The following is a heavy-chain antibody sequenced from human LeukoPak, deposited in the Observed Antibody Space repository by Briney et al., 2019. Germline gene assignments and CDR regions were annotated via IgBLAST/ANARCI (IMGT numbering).Heavy chain of an antibody. CDR2: INPNSGGT. D-gene: IGHD3-10*01. Sequence: ASVKVSCKASGYTFTGYYMHWVRQAPGQGLEWMGWINPNSGGTNYAQKFQGRVTMTRDTSISTAYMELSRLRSDDTAVYYCARDRSGGSPSYYYYYGMDVWGQGTTVTVSS. CDR1: GYTFTGYY. V-gene: IGHV1-2*02. J-gene: IGHJ6*02. CDR3: ARDRSGGSPSYYYYYGMDV.